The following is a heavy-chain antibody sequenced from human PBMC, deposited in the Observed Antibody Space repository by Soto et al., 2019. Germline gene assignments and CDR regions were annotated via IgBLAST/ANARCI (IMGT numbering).Heavy chain of an antibody. CDR3: AKDLDVVMVLSAKRGLDV. Sequence: LRLSCVCSGFTFSNFGMHWVRQAPGKGLEWVAGISYDGRSESYVDSVRGRFTLSRDNSKNTLSLQMISLRPEDTGVYYCAKDLDVVMVLSAKRGLDVWGKGTKVNVYS. CDR2: ISYDGRSE. D-gene: IGHD2-15*01. CDR1: GFTFSNFG. J-gene: IGHJ6*04. V-gene: IGHV3-30*18.